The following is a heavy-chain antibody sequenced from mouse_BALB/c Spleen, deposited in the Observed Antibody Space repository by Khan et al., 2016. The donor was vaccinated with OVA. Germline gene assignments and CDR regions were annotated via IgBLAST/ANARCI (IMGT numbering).Heavy chain of an antibody. J-gene: IGHJ3*01. D-gene: IGHD1-1*01. Sequence: VQLKESGPELVKPGASVKISCKASGYTFTDYNMHWVKQSHGKSLEWIGYIYPYNGGTGYNQKFKSKATLTVDNSSSTAYMELRSLTSEDSAVYYCARGDYGSSYCFAYWGQGTLVTVSA. CDR1: GYTFTDYN. V-gene: IGHV1S29*02. CDR2: IYPYNGGT. CDR3: ARGDYGSSYCFAY.